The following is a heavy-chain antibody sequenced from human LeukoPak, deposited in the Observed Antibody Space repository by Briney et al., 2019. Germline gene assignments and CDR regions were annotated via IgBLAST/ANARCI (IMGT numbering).Heavy chain of an antibody. Sequence: GSLRLSCAAPGFPFSSYWMHWVRQAPGKGLVWVSRINIDGSSTSYADSVKGRFTISRDNAKNTLYLQMNSLRAEDTAVYYCARGGPYSSSWYPFDYWGQGTLVTVSS. CDR3: ARGGPYSSSWYPFDY. CDR1: GFPFSSYW. V-gene: IGHV3-74*01. CDR2: INIDGSST. J-gene: IGHJ4*02. D-gene: IGHD6-13*01.